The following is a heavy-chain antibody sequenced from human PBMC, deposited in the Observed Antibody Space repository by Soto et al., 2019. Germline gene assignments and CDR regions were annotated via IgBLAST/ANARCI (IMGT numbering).Heavy chain of an antibody. J-gene: IGHJ4*02. D-gene: IGHD3-9*01. Sequence: GGSLRLSCAASGFTFSSYGMHWLRQAPGKGLEWVAVIWYDGSNKYYADSVKGRFTISRDNSKNTLYLQMNSLRAEDTAVYYCARDLTYYDILTGYYQYYFDYWGQGTLVTVSS. CDR1: GFTFSSYG. V-gene: IGHV3-33*01. CDR2: IWYDGSNK. CDR3: ARDLTYYDILTGYYQYYFDY.